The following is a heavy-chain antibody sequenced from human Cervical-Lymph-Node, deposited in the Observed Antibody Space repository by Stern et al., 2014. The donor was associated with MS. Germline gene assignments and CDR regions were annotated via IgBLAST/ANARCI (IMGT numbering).Heavy chain of an antibody. D-gene: IGHD3-22*01. CDR3: AKDRGMIVVVTYSLDS. V-gene: IGHV3-30*18. CDR1: GFSFSSHG. Sequence: VQLVESGGIVVQPGRSLRLSCVASGFSFSSHGMHWVRQAPGKVLEWVAGLSYDGSNAYYADSVKGRFTISRDNSKNTLYLQLNSLRAEDTAVYFCAKDRGMIVVVTYSLDSWGQGTLVTVSS. J-gene: IGHJ4*02. CDR2: LSYDGSNA.